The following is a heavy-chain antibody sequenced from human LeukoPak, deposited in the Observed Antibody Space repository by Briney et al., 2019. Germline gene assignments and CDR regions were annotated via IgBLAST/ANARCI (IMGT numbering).Heavy chain of an antibody. CDR3: ARTRGGNWFDS. Sequence: GGSLRLSCAASGFTFSSYWIHWVRQAPGKGRVWVSRIHGDGSSTNYADSVKGRFTISRDNAKNTLYLQMNSLRAEDTAVYYCARTRGGNWFDSWGQGTLVTVSS. V-gene: IGHV3-74*01. CDR1: GFTFSSYW. D-gene: IGHD2-2*01. CDR2: IHGDGSST. J-gene: IGHJ5*01.